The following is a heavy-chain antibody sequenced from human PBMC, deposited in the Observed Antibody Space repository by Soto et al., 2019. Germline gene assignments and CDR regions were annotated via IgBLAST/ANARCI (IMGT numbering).Heavy chain of an antibody. Sequence: QVQLVQSGAEVKKPGSSVKVSCKASGGTFSTYTFSWVRQAPGQGLEWMGRIIPILGLTDHAQKFQVRVTITADKSTRTAYMELSSLRSEDTAVYYCAIGSYGNYYYAMDVWGQGTTVTVSS. CDR2: IIPILGLT. D-gene: IGHD1-26*01. V-gene: IGHV1-69*02. J-gene: IGHJ6*02. CDR1: GGTFSTYT. CDR3: AIGSYGNYYYAMDV.